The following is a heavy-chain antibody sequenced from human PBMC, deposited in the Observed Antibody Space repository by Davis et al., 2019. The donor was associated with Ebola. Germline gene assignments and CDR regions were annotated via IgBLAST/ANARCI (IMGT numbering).Heavy chain of an antibody. Sequence: SETLSLTCTVSGGSISSYYWSWIRQPPGKGLEWIGYIYYSGSTNYNPSLKSRVTISVDTSKNQFSLKLSSVTAADTAVYYCARGGYYYGSGSYYLGPVDYWGQGTLVTVSS. CDR2: IYYSGST. D-gene: IGHD3-10*01. CDR1: GGSISSYY. J-gene: IGHJ4*02. V-gene: IGHV4-59*08. CDR3: ARGGYYYGSGSYYLGPVDY.